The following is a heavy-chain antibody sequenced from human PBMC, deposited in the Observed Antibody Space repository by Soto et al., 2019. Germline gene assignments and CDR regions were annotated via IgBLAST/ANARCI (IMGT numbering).Heavy chain of an antibody. D-gene: IGHD2-2*01. Sequence: SETLSLTCTVSGGSISSGDYYWSWIRQPPGKGLEWIGYIYYSGSTYYNPSLKSRVTISVDTSKNQFSLKLSSVTAADTAVYYCARDLAHCSSTSCSRMDVWGQGTTVTVSS. CDR2: IYYSGST. J-gene: IGHJ6*02. CDR1: GGSISSGDYY. V-gene: IGHV4-30-4*01. CDR3: ARDLAHCSSTSCSRMDV.